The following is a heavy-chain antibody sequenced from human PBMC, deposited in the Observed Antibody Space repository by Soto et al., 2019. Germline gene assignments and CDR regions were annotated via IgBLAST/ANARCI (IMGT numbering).Heavy chain of an antibody. V-gene: IGHV5-51*01. Sequence: GESLKISCKGSGYSFTSYWIGWVRQMPGKGLEWMGIIYPGDSDTRYSPSFQGQVTISADKSISTAADTAVYYCAGRLIEAPEWFDPWGPGTLVTVSS. CDR1: GYSFTSYW. CDR3: WFDP. CDR2: IYPGDSDT. D-gene: IGHD6-6*01. J-gene: IGHJ5*02.